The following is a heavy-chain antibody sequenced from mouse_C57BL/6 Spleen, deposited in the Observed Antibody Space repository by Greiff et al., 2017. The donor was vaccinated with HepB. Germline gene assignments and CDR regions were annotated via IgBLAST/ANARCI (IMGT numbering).Heavy chain of an antibody. Sequence: VKLMESGAELARPGASVKMSCKASGYTFTSYTMHWVKQRPGQGLEWIGYINPSSGYTKYNQKFKDKATLTADKSSSTAYMQLSSLTSEDSAVYYCARWEYQAWFAYWGQGTLVTVSA. V-gene: IGHV1-4*01. CDR2: INPSSGYT. CDR1: GYTFTSYT. CDR3: ARWEYQAWFAY. J-gene: IGHJ3*01. D-gene: IGHD5-1*01.